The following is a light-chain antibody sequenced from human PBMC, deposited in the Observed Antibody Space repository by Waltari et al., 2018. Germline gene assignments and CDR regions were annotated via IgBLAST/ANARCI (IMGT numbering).Light chain of an antibody. CDR2: VNSDGSH. CDR1: SGHSSNG. V-gene: IGLV4-69*01. Sequence: QLVVTQSPSASASLGASVKLTCTLSSGHSSNGIAWLQQHRERGPRYLVKVNSDGSHSKGAEIPDRFSGSSSGAERYVTISNLQSEDEADYYCQTGGHGTWVFGGGTKLTVL. CDR3: QTGGHGTWV. J-gene: IGLJ3*02.